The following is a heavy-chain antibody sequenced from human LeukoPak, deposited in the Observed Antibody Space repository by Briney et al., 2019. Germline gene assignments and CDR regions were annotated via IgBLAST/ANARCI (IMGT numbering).Heavy chain of an antibody. V-gene: IGHV3-21*01. CDR3: ASGFTGTFTDY. D-gene: IGHD1-1*01. Sequence: GGSLRLSCAAPGFTFSSYSMNWVRQAPGKGLEWVSSISSSSSYIYYADSVKGRFTISRDNAKNSLYLQMSSLRAEDTAVYYCASGFTGTFTDYWGQGTLVTVSS. CDR2: ISSSSSYI. J-gene: IGHJ4*02. CDR1: GFTFSSYS.